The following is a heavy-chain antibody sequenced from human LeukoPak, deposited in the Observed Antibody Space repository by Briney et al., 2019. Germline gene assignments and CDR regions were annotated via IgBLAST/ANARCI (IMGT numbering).Heavy chain of an antibody. Sequence: EASVKVSCKASGYTFSSCAINWVRQAPGQGLEYMGWIDTKTGNPTYAQGFTGRFVFSLDTSVSTAYLQISSLKAEDTAVYYCAIHPSDSSGYFSYWGQGALVTVSS. J-gene: IGHJ4*02. CDR3: AIHPSDSSGYFSY. D-gene: IGHD3-22*01. CDR1: GYTFSSCA. CDR2: IDTKTGNP. V-gene: IGHV7-4-1*02.